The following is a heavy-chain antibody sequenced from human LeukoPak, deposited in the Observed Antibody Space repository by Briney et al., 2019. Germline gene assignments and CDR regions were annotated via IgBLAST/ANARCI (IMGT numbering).Heavy chain of an antibody. Sequence: GGSLRLSCAASGFTFSSYGMHWVRQAPGKGLEWVAVISPDVSNKYYAESVKGRFSISRDNSKRMLYLQMNSLRPDDTAVYYCAKLDYDYVWRGRDFWGQGMLVTVSS. CDR2: ISPDVSNK. D-gene: IGHD3-16*01. V-gene: IGHV3-30*18. J-gene: IGHJ4*02. CDR3: AKLDYDYVWRGRDF. CDR1: GFTFSSYG.